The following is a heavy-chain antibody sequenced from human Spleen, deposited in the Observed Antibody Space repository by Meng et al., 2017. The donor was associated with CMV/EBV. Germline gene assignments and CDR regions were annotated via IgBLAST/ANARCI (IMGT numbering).Heavy chain of an antibody. CDR3: ARGGLQLVRGPFDF. Sequence: ASVKVSCKASGYSFTGQYVHWVRQAPGQGLEWMGWMNPNSGGTNYAQKFRGRVTMSRDTSIGTVYMELSGLRSDDTAVYYCARGGLQLVRGPFDFWGQGTLVTVSS. V-gene: IGHV1-2*02. D-gene: IGHD4-11*01. J-gene: IGHJ4*02. CDR1: GYSFTGQY. CDR2: MNPNSGGT.